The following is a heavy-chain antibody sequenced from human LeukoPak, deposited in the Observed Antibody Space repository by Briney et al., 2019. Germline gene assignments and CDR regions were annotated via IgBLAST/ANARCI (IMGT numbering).Heavy chain of an antibody. D-gene: IGHD3-16*01. CDR2: INCDNGNT. CDR1: GYTHSDYA. J-gene: IGHJ4*02. Sequence: ASVKVPCKASGYTHSDYAIHWVRQAPGQRLEWMGWINCDNGNTKYSQKFQGRVTITRDTSASTAYMDLSSLRSEDTAVYYCAKGQPRFGELGFDYWGQGTLVTVSS. CDR3: AKGQPRFGELGFDY. V-gene: IGHV1-3*01.